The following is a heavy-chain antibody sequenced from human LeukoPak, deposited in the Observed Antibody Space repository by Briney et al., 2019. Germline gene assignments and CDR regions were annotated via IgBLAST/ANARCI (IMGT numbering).Heavy chain of an antibody. CDR1: GFTFSSYA. Sequence: PGGSLRLSCAASGFTFSSYAMSWVRQAPGKGLEWVSANSGSGGSTYYADSVKGRFTISRDNSKNTLYLQMNSLRAEDTAVYYCAKCPMIVVVTETFDYWGQGTLVTVSS. J-gene: IGHJ4*02. CDR2: NSGSGGST. D-gene: IGHD3-22*01. CDR3: AKCPMIVVVTETFDY. V-gene: IGHV3-23*01.